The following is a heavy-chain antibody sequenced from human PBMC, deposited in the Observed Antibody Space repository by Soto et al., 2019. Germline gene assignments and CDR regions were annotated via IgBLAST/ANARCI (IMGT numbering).Heavy chain of an antibody. CDR3: TTSTTVTRYYFDY. CDR1: GFTFSNAW. D-gene: IGHD4-17*01. CDR2: IKSKTDVGTT. V-gene: IGHV3-15*07. J-gene: IGHJ4*02. Sequence: GGSLRLSCAASGFTFSNAWMNWVRQAPGKGLEWVGRIKSKTDVGTTDYAAPVKGRFTISRDYSKNTLFLQMNSLKTEDTAVYYCTTSTTVTRYYFDYWGQGTLVTVSS.